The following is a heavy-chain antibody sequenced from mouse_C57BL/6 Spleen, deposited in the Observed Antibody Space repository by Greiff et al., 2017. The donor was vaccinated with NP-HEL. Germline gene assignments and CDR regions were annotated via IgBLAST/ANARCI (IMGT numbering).Heavy chain of an antibody. Sequence: EVQGVESGGDLVKPGGSLKLSCAASGFTFSSYGMSWVRQTPDKRLEWVATISSGGSYTYYPDSVKGRFTISRDNAKNTLYLQMSSLKSEDTAMYYCARGGRGSSSYFDVWGTGTTVTVSS. CDR1: GFTFSSYG. CDR3: ARGGRGSSSYFDV. J-gene: IGHJ1*03. V-gene: IGHV5-6*01. D-gene: IGHD1-1*01. CDR2: ISSGGSYT.